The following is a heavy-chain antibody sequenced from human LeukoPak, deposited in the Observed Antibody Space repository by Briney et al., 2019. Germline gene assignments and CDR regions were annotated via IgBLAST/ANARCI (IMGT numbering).Heavy chain of an antibody. Sequence: GRSLRLSCAASGYTFTGYYMHWVRQAPGQGLEWMGRINPNSGGTNYAQKFQGRVTMTRDTSISTAYMELSRLRSDDTAVYYCARARAAATRASFDIWGQGTMVTVSS. CDR1: GYTFTGYY. CDR3: ARARAAATRASFDI. CDR2: INPNSGGT. J-gene: IGHJ3*02. D-gene: IGHD6-25*01. V-gene: IGHV1-2*06.